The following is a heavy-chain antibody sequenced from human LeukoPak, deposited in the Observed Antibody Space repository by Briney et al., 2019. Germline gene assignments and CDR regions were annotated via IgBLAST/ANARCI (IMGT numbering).Heavy chain of an antibody. CDR1: GGTFSSYA. Sequence: SVKVSCKASGGTFSSYAISWVRQAPGQGLEWMGGIIPIFGTANYAQKFQGRVTITADESTSTAYMELRSLRSDGTAVYYCARWAGVVIINGWFDPWAQGTLVTVSS. J-gene: IGHJ5*02. CDR2: IIPIFGTA. V-gene: IGHV1-69*13. D-gene: IGHD3-3*01. CDR3: ARWAGVVIINGWFDP.